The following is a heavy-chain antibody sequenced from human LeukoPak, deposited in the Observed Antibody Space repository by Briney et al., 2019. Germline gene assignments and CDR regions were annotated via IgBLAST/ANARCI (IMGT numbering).Heavy chain of an antibody. V-gene: IGHV3-23*01. D-gene: IGHD6-19*01. Sequence: GGSLRLSCAASGFTFSSYVMNWVRQAPGKGLEWVSAISGSGGSTYYADSVKGRFTISRDNSKNTLYLQMNSLRAEDTAVYYCATSAVAGSLGYWGQGTLVTVSS. CDR2: ISGSGGST. CDR1: GFTFSSYV. J-gene: IGHJ4*02. CDR3: ATSAVAGSLGY.